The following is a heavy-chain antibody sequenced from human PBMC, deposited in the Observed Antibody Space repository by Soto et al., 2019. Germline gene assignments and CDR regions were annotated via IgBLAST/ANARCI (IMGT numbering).Heavy chain of an antibody. CDR2: ISSSGSTI. D-gene: IGHD3-10*01. CDR3: ARDDGLGLAPYYGMVV. J-gene: IGHJ6*02. CDR1: GFTFSSYE. Sequence: GGSLRLSCAASGFTFSSYEMNWVRQAPGKGLEWVSYISSSGSTIFYADSVKGRFTISRDNAKNSLYLQMNSLRAEDTAVYYCARDDGLGLAPYYGMVVWGQGTTVTVSS. V-gene: IGHV3-48*03.